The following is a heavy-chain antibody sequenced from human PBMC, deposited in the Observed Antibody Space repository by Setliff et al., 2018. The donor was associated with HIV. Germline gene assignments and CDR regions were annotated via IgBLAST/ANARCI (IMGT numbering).Heavy chain of an antibody. CDR1: GGSFSGYY. J-gene: IGHJ4*02. CDR2: IIHSGGT. Sequence: LSLTCAVYGGSFSGYYWTWIRQPPGRGLEWIGEIIHSGGTNYNRSLKSRVTISVDTSKNQFSLNLSSVTAAGTAVYYCARGGLGVVGAIDYWSQGTLVTVSS. D-gene: IGHD2-15*01. V-gene: IGHV4-34*01. CDR3: ARGGLGVVGAIDY.